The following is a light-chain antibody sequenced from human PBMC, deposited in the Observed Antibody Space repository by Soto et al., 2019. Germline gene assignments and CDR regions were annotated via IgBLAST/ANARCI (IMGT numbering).Light chain of an antibody. CDR3: CSYAGSYTFEVYV. J-gene: IGLJ1*01. CDR1: SSDVGGYNC. CDR2: DVS. V-gene: IGLV2-11*01. Sequence: QSVLSQPRSVSGSPGQSVTISCTGTSSDVGGYNCVSWYQQHPGKAPKLMIYDVSKRPSGVPDRFSGSKSGNTASLTISGLQAEDEADYYCCSYAGSYTFEVYVFGTGTKVTVL.